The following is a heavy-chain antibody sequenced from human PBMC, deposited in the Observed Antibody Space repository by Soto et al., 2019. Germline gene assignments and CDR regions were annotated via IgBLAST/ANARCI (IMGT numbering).Heavy chain of an antibody. V-gene: IGHV1-3*01. CDR2: INAGNGNT. J-gene: IGHJ6*02. Sequence: SVKVSCKASGYTFTNYAIHCVRQAPGQRLEWMGWINAGNGNTKYSQKFQGRVTITRDASASTAYMELSSLRSEDTAVYYCARDRVYCSGGSCSGMDVWGQGTTVTVSS. D-gene: IGHD2-15*01. CDR3: ARDRVYCSGGSCSGMDV. CDR1: GYTFTNYA.